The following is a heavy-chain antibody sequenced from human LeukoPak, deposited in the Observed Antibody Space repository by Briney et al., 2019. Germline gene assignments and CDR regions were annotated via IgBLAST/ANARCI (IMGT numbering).Heavy chain of an antibody. V-gene: IGHV3-23*01. CDR2: IRASGRTT. D-gene: IGHD3-10*01. CDR1: GFNFGNYG. Sequence: GGSLRLSCAASGFNFGNYGMNWVRQAPGKGLEWVSGIRASGRTTDYADSVKGRFTISRDNAKSTAYLQMNSLRAEDTAVYFCARDRYYIFDYWGQGAPVTVSS. J-gene: IGHJ4*02. CDR3: ARDRYYIFDY.